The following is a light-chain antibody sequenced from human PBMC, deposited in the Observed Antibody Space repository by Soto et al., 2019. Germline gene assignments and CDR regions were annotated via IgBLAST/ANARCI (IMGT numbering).Light chain of an antibody. Sequence: AIRMTQSPSSFSASTGDRVTITCRASQGISSYLAWYQQKPGKAPKLLIYAASTLQSGVPSRFSGSGSWTDFTLTISCLQSEDLATYYCQQYYSYPPFTFGPGTKVDIK. CDR3: QQYYSYPPFT. J-gene: IGKJ3*01. CDR1: QGISSY. CDR2: AAS. V-gene: IGKV1-8*01.